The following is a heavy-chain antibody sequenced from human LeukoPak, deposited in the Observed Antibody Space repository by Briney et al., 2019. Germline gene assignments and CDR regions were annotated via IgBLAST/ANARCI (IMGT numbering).Heavy chain of an antibody. CDR2: INWKTGNG. CDR1: GFNFDDYA. D-gene: IGHD2-15*01. CDR3: ASTFPYCGGGSCAL. J-gene: IGHJ4*02. Sequence: GGSLRLSCGVSGFNFDDYAMHWVRQAPGRGLEGVSGINWKTGNGIYADSVKGRFTISRDNAKNSLYLQMNSLRAEDTAIYYCASTFPYCGGGSCALGGQGTLVTVSS. V-gene: IGHV3-9*01.